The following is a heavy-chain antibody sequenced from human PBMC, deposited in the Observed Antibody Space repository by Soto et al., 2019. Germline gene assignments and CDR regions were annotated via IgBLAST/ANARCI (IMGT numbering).Heavy chain of an antibody. V-gene: IGHV5-10-1*04. CDR3: ARQGGSSSAQYYYGMDV. D-gene: IGHD6-6*01. CDR1: GYNFPSYW. CDR2: IDPSDSHT. J-gene: IGHJ6*02. Sequence: RGESLKLSCQGSGYNFPSYWISWVRQMPGKGLEWMGRIDPSDSHTNYSPSFQGQVTISADKSISTAYLQWSSLKASDTAMYYCARQGGSSSAQYYYGMDVWGQGTTVTVSS.